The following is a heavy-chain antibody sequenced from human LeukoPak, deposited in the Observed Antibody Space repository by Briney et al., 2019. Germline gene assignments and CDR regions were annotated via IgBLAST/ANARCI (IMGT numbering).Heavy chain of an antibody. D-gene: IGHD6-13*01. CDR1: GGSFSGYY. CDR2: INHSGST. Sequence: SETLSLTCAVYGGSFSGYYWSWIRQPPGKGLEWIGEINHSGSTNYSPSLKSRVTISVDTSKNQFSLKLSSVTAADTAVYYCARGSKKAAAGKSRTTYYYYGMDVWGQGTTVTVSS. V-gene: IGHV4-34*01. J-gene: IGHJ6*02. CDR3: ARGSKKAAAGKSRTTYYYYGMDV.